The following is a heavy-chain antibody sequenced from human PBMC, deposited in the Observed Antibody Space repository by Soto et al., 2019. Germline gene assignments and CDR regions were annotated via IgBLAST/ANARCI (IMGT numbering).Heavy chain of an antibody. CDR1: GGSISSSSYY. CDR2: IYYSGST. CDR3: ARHWIWAGYYKYYYYYGMDV. Sequence: PSETLSLTCTVSGGSISSSSYYWGWIRQPPGKGLEWIGSIYYSGSTYYNPSLKSRVTISVDTSKNQFSLKLSSVTAADTAVYYCARHWIWAGYYKYYYYYGMDVWGQGTTVTVSS. D-gene: IGHD3-22*01. V-gene: IGHV4-39*01. J-gene: IGHJ6*02.